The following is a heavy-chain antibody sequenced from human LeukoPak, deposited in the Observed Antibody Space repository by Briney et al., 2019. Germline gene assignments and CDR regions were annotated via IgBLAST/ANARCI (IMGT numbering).Heavy chain of an antibody. J-gene: IGHJ4*02. CDR3: ASPGEKDYYFDY. D-gene: IGHD3-16*01. Sequence: ASVKVSCKASGYTFTSYYMHWVRQAPGQGLEWMGIINPSGGSTSYAPKFQGRVTMTRDTSTSTVYMELSSLRSEDTAVYYCASPGEKDYYFDYWGQGTLVTVSS. CDR1: GYTFTSYY. V-gene: IGHV1-46*01. CDR2: INPSGGST.